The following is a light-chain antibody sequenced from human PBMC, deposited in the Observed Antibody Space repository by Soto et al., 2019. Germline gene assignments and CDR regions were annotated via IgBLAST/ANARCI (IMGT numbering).Light chain of an antibody. CDR3: RYRSNWPPNT. V-gene: IGKV3-11*01. CDR2: GAS. J-gene: IGKJ5*01. CDR1: QSIHNF. Sequence: IVLTQSPSTLSSSPGDRATLSCQASQSIHNFLAWYQQKPGQAPQLLIYGASTRDAGIPARFSGSGSGTDFTLPMSSLEPEYFAVYYCRYRSNWPPNTFGHGTRREIK.